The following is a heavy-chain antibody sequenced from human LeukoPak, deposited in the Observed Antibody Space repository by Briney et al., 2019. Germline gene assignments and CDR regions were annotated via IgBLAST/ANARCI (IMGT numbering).Heavy chain of an antibody. Sequence: ASVTVSCKASGYTFTGYYIHWVRQAPGQGLEWMGWINPNSGGINYTQNFQGRVTMTRDMSTSTDYMELSSLRSEDTAIYYCARDNSVGDNAWWFDPWGQGTLVTVSS. CDR3: ARDNSVGDNAWWFDP. CDR2: INPNSGGI. V-gene: IGHV1-2*02. J-gene: IGHJ5*02. D-gene: IGHD1-26*01. CDR1: GYTFTGYY.